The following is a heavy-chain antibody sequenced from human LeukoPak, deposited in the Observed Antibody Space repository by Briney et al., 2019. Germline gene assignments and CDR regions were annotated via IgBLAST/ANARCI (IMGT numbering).Heavy chain of an antibody. V-gene: IGHV3-30*02. J-gene: IGHJ4*02. CDR3: AKRTATTEFDY. Sequence: DSVKGRFTISRDNSKNTLYLEMNSLRAEDTAVYYCAKRTATTEFDYWGQEALVTVSS. D-gene: IGHD1-14*01.